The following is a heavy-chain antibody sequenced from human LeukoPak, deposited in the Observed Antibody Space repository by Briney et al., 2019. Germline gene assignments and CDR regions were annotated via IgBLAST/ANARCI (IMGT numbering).Heavy chain of an antibody. J-gene: IGHJ4*02. CDR1: GFTFRRYG. D-gene: IGHD6-19*01. Sequence: GGSLRLSCAASGFTFRRYGMSWVRQAPGKGLEWVASIRYDGSNKYYADSVKGRFTISRDNSKDTLYLQMNSLRAEDTAVYYCAKVTSSGWYHIIDYWGQGTLVTVSS. V-gene: IGHV3-30*02. CDR2: IRYDGSNK. CDR3: AKVTSSGWYHIIDY.